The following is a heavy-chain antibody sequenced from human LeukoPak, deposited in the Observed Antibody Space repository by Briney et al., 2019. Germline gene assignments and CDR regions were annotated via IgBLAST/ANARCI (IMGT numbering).Heavy chain of an antibody. CDR3: AKDVGQGCSSTSCLTYYYYGMDV. CDR1: GFTVTSTH. D-gene: IGHD2-2*01. Sequence: GGSLRLSCTVSGFTVTSTHMDWVRQAPGKGLEWVSGISWNSGSIGYADSVKGRFTISRDNAKNSLYLQMNSLRAEDTALYYCAKDVGQGCSSTSCLTYYYYGMDVWGQGTTVTVSS. V-gene: IGHV3-9*01. CDR2: ISWNSGSI. J-gene: IGHJ6*02.